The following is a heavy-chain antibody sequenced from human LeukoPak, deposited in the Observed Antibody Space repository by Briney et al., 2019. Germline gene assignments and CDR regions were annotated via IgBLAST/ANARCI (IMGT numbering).Heavy chain of an antibody. V-gene: IGHV3-30*18. D-gene: IGHD3-10*01. CDR1: RFTFSSYG. Sequence: PGGSLRLSCAASRFTFSSYGMYWVRQAPGKGLEWVAVISYDGINKYYADSVKGRFTISRDNSKNTLYLQMNSLRAEDTAVYYCAKDPRGSGSSIDYWGQGTLVTVSS. CDR3: AKDPRGSGSSIDY. J-gene: IGHJ4*02. CDR2: ISYDGINK.